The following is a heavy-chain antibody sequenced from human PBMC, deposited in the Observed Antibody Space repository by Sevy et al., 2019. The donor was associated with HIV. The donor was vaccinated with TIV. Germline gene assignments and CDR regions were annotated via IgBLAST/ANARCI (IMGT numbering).Heavy chain of an antibody. Sequence: ASVKVSCKASGYTFTSYGIGWVRQAPGQGLEWMGWISAYNGNTNYAQKLQGRVTMTTDTSTSTAYMELRSLRSDDTAVYYCAREFGAARHNYYYGMDVWGQGTTVTVSS. CDR3: AREFGAARHNYYYGMDV. V-gene: IGHV1-18*01. CDR2: ISAYNGNT. D-gene: IGHD6-6*01. CDR1: GYTFTSYG. J-gene: IGHJ6*02.